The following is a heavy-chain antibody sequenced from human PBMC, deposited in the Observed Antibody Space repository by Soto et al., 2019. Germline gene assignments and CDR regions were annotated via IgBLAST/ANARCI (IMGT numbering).Heavy chain of an antibody. D-gene: IGHD3-9*01. J-gene: IGHJ4*02. CDR1: GGSFSGYY. Sequence: SETLSLTCAVYGGSFSGYYWSWIRQPPGKGLEWIGEINHSGSTNYNPSLKSRVTISVDTSKNQFSLKLSSVTAADTAVYYCARVGDILTGYYIDYWGQGTLVTVSS. CDR2: INHSGST. V-gene: IGHV4-34*01. CDR3: ARVGDILTGYYIDY.